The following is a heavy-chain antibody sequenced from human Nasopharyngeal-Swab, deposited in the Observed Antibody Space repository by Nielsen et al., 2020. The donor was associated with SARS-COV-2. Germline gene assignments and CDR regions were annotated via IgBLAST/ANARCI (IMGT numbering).Heavy chain of an antibody. CDR2: ISLNIVII. Sequence: SLKLSCAASGLPFDAYAMHLVRQAPGKGLEWFSGISLNIVIIGYADSVKGRFTISRDNAKNSLHLQVNSLRAEDTALYYCAKDMGDGYNPYLLWNFDYWGQGTLVTVSS. CDR3: AKDMGDGYNPYLLWNFDY. D-gene: IGHD5-24*01. CDR1: GLPFDAYA. J-gene: IGHJ4*02. V-gene: IGHV3-9*01.